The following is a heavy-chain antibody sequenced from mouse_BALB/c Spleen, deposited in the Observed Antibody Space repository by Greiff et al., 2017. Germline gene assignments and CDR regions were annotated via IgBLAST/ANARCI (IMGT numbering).Heavy chain of an antibody. V-gene: IGHV1-87*01. CDR2: IYPGDGDT. CDR3: ARGGDYGYPPYAMDY. CDR1: GYTFTSYW. Sequence: QVQLKQSGAELARPGASVKLSCKASGYTFTSYWMQWVKQRPGQGLEWIGAIYPGDGDTRYTQKFKGKATLTADKSSSTAYMQLSSLASEDSAVYYCARGGDYGYPPYAMDYWGQGTSVTVSS. D-gene: IGHD2-2*01. J-gene: IGHJ4*01.